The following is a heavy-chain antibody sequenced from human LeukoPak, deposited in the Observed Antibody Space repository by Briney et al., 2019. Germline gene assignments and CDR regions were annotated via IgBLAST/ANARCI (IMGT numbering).Heavy chain of an antibody. V-gene: IGHV4-61*02. D-gene: IGHD6-13*01. Sequence: PSETLSLTCTVSGGSISSGSYYWSWIRQTAGKGLEWIGRIYTSGSTNYNPSLKSRVTISVDTSKNQFSLKLSSVTAADTAVYYCARETSSYSSSWYYDYMDVWGKGTTVTVSS. CDR3: ARETSSYSSSWYYDYMDV. J-gene: IGHJ6*03. CDR1: GGSISSGSYY. CDR2: IYTSGST.